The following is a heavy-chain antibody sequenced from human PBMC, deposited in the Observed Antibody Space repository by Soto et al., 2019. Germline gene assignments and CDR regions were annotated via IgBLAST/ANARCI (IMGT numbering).Heavy chain of an antibody. Sequence: QVQLVQSGAEVKKPGSSVKVSCKASGGTFSSYAISWVRQAPGQGLEWMGGIIPIFGTANYAQKFQGRVTITADESTSTAYMELSSMRSEDTAVYYCARKSNSVYYDSSGYYLGWGQGTLVTVSS. CDR3: ARKSNSVYYDSSGYYLG. D-gene: IGHD3-22*01. CDR1: GGTFSSYA. CDR2: IIPIFGTA. V-gene: IGHV1-69*01. J-gene: IGHJ4*02.